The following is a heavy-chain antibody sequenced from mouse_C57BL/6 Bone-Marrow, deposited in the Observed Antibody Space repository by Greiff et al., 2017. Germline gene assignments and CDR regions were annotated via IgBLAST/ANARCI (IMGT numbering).Heavy chain of an antibody. CDR3: TRSYSIYAMDY. Sequence: AQLQQPGAELVKPGASVKLSCKASGYTFTSYWMHWVKQRPGQGLEWIGMIHPNSGSTNYNEKFKSKATLTVDKSSSTAYMQLSSLTSEDSAVYYCTRSYSIYAMDYWGQGTSVTVSS. CDR1: GYTFTSYW. J-gene: IGHJ4*01. V-gene: IGHV1-64*01. CDR2: IHPNSGST. D-gene: IGHD2-5*01.